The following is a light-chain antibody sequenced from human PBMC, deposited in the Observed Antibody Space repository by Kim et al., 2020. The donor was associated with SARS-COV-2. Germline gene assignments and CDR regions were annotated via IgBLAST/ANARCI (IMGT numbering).Light chain of an antibody. CDR3: QQYYSTP. J-gene: IGKJ1*01. Sequence: DIVMTQSPDSLAVSLGERATINCKSSQSVLYSSNNKNYLAWYQQKPGQPPKLLIYWASTRESGVPDRFSGSGSGTDFTLTISSLQAEDVAVYYGQQYYSTPLGQGTKVDIK. CDR1: QSVLYSSNNKNY. V-gene: IGKV4-1*01. CDR2: WAS.